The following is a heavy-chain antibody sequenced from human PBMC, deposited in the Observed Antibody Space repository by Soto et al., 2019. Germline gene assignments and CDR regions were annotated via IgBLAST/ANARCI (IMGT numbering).Heavy chain of an antibody. D-gene: IGHD2-2*01. Sequence: GGSLRLSCVVSGFTFSGYSMNWVRQTPGKGLEWLSYISSAGTTISYADSVKGRFTISRDNAKNSLYLQMSSLRSEDTAVYYCARDPCITRCPDYWGQGTLVTVSS. CDR1: GFTFSGYS. V-gene: IGHV3-48*01. J-gene: IGHJ4*02. CDR2: ISSAGTTI. CDR3: ARDPCITRCPDY.